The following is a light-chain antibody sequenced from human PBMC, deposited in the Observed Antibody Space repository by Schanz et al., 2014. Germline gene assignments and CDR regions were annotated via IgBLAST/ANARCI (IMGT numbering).Light chain of an antibody. J-gene: IGKJ4*01. V-gene: IGKV3-15*01. CDR1: QSVSSN. CDR3: QQYGTSPPLT. Sequence: EIVMTQSPATLSVSPGERATLSCRASQSVSSNLAWHQQKPGQAPRLLIYGASTRATGIPARLSGSGSGTDFSLTISRLEPEDFAVYYCQQYGTSPPLTFGGGTKVEIK. CDR2: GAS.